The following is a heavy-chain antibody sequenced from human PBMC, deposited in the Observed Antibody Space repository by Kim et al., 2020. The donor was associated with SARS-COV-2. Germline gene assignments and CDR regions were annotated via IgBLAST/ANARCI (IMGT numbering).Heavy chain of an antibody. CDR2: IKQDGSEK. D-gene: IGHD1-26*01. V-gene: IGHV3-7*01. CDR3: ASNFLGWELLRPGYFDY. J-gene: IGHJ4*02. CDR1: GFTFSSYW. Sequence: GGSLRLSCAASGFTFSSYWMSWVRQAPGKGLEWVANIKQDGSEKYYVDSVKGRFTISRDNAKNSLYLQMNSLRAEDTAVYYCASNFLGWELLRPGYFDYWGQGTLVTVSS.